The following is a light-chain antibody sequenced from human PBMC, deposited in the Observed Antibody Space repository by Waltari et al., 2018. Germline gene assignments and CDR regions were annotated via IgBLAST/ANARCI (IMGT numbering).Light chain of an antibody. CDR1: PPRRYY. CDR3: HSRETFSTRL. Sequence: SSDLTQDPSVSVALGQTVRITCQGEPPRRYYASWYQQRPGQAPVLVLYGPGNRPSGIPDRFSGSTSGNTASLTITGAQAEDEADYYCHSRETFSTRLFGGGTRLTV. J-gene: IGLJ2*01. CDR2: GPG. V-gene: IGLV3-19*01.